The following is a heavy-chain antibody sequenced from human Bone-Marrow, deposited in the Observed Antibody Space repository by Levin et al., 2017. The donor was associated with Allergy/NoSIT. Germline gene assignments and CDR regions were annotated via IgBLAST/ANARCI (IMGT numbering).Heavy chain of an antibody. V-gene: IGHV3-48*02. J-gene: IGHJ4*02. CDR3: ARPDCSGTSCYYFFDS. CDR2: ISRSSSTI. D-gene: IGHD2-2*01. CDR1: GFTFNRYS. Sequence: QPGGSLRLSCAASGFTFNRYSMNWVRQAPGRGLEWVSYISRSSSTISYADSVKGRFTISRDNAKNSLYLQMNSLRDEDTAVYYCARPDCSGTSCYYFFDSWGQGTLVTVSS.